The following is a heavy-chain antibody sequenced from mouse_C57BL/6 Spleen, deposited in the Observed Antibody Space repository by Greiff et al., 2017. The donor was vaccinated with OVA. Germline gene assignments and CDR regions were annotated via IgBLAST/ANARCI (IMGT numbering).Heavy chain of an antibody. CDR1: GFTFSNYW. CDR2: IRLKSDNYAT. Sequence: DVKLVESGGGLVQPGGSMKLSCVASGFTFSNYWMNWVRQSPEKGLEWVAQIRLKSDNYATHYAESVKGRFTISRDDSKSSVYLQMNNLRAEDTGIYYCTEYYGSSYWYFDVWGTGTTVTVSS. D-gene: IGHD1-1*01. V-gene: IGHV6-3*01. CDR3: TEYYGSSYWYFDV. J-gene: IGHJ1*03.